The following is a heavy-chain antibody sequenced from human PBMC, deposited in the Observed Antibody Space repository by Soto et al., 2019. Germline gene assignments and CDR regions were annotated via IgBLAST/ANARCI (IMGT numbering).Heavy chain of an antibody. D-gene: IGHD4-17*01. V-gene: IGHV4-61*01. Sequence: SETLSLTCTVSGGSVSSGSYYWSWIRQPPGKGLEWIGYIYYSGSTNYNPSLKSRVTISVDTSKNQFSLKLSSVTAADTAVYYCARVTLINTVTNQWSFDYWAQGTLVTVSS. J-gene: IGHJ4*02. CDR3: ARVTLINTVTNQWSFDY. CDR1: GGSVSSGSYY. CDR2: IYYSGST.